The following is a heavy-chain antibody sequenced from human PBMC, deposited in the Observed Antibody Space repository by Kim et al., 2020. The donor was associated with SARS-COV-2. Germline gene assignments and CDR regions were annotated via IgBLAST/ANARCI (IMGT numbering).Heavy chain of an antibody. V-gene: IGHV4-39*01. Sequence: SETLSLTCTVSGGSISSSSYYWGWIRQPPGKGLEWIGSIYYSGSTYYNPSLKSRVTISVDTSKNQFSLKLSSVTAADTAVYYCARSIMFYYYDSSDAFDIWGQGTMVTVSS. CDR3: ARSIMFYYYDSSDAFDI. CDR2: IYYSGST. J-gene: IGHJ3*02. D-gene: IGHD3-22*01. CDR1: GGSISSSSYY.